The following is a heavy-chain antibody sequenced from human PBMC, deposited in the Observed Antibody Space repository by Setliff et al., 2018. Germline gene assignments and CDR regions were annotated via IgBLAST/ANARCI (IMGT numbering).Heavy chain of an antibody. D-gene: IGHD6-19*01. CDR3: SRDRAGAGDY. CDR1: GFTFRKHA. Sequence: GGSLRLSCAASGFTFRKHALAWVRQAPGKGLQWVSSVSGSGMTRDYTDSVKGRFTVSRDSSQNKIHLQMDSLRAEDTAVYYCSRDRAGAGDYWGQGTLVTVSS. V-gene: IGHV3-23*01. CDR2: VSGSGMTR. J-gene: IGHJ4*02.